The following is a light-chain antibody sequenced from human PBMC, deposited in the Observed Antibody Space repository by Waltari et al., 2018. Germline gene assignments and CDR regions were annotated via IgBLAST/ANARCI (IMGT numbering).Light chain of an antibody. J-gene: IGKJ2*03. V-gene: IGKV3-15*01. CDR3: QQYSKWPPRYS. Sequence: EILMTQSPATLSVSPGERATLSCRASQSVSSNLAWYQHKPGQAPRLLIYGASTRATGIPARFSGSGSGTDFTLTISSMQSEDFAVYYCQQYSKWPPRYSFGQGTKLEIK. CDR1: QSVSSN. CDR2: GAS.